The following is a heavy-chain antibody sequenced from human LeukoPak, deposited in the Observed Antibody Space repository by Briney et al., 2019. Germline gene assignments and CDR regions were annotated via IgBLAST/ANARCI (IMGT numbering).Heavy chain of an antibody. CDR3: ARGWGAAGVNFNS. CDR2: IHHSGTT. CDR1: GDSISRDY. D-gene: IGHD6-13*01. Sequence: PSETLSLTCTVSGDSISRDYWTWIRQSPGKGLEWIGYIHHSGTTNFNPSLRGRVTISVDTSKTQFSLKLSSVTTADTAVYYCARGWGAAGVNFNSWGQGALVTVSS. J-gene: IGHJ4*02. V-gene: IGHV4-59*01.